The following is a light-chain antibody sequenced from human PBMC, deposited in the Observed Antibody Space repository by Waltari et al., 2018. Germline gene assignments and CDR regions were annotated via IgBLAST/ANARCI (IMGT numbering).Light chain of an antibody. V-gene: IGKV3-15*01. J-gene: IGKJ1*01. CDR2: GAY. CDR1: QSVNYY. CDR3: QQYDEWPRT. Sequence: EVVLTQSPATLSVSPGERATLSCRASQSVNYYLAWYQQKDGQAPRLLIYGAYTRATGIPARFSGSGSGTEFTLSISSLQSEDFAIYYCQQYDEWPRTFGHGTRVEI.